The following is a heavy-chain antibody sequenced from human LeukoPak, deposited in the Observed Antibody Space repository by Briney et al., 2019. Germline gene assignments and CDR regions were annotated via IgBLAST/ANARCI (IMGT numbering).Heavy chain of an antibody. CDR3: ARDAPTHPRWKVAAAGTHGMDV. CDR2: IYTSGNT. V-gene: IGHV4-4*07. D-gene: IGHD6-13*01. Sequence: KPSETLSLTCTVSGGSISSYYWSWIRQPAGKGLEWIGRIYTSGNTNYNPSLKSRVTMSVDTSKNQFSLKLSSVTAADTAVYYCARDAPTHPRWKVAAAGTHGMDVWGQGTTVTVSS. CDR1: GGSISSYY. J-gene: IGHJ6*02.